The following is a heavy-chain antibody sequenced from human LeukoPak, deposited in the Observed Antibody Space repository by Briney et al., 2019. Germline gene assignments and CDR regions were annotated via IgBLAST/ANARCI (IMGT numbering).Heavy chain of an antibody. CDR1: GFTFSSYS. V-gene: IGHV3-21*01. J-gene: IGHJ4*02. D-gene: IGHD1-26*01. CDR2: ISSSSSYI. Sequence: KAGGSLRLSCAASGFTFSSYSMNWVRQAPGKGLEWVSSISSSSSYIYYADSVKGRFTISRDNAKNSLYLQMNSLRAEDTAVYYCARVGGWELLPDYWGQGTLVTVSS. CDR3: ARVGGWELLPDY.